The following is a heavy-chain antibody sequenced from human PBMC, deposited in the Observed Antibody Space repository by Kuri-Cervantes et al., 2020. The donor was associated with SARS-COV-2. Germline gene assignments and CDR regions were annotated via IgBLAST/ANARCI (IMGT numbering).Heavy chain of an antibody. CDR2: MNPDSGNS. CDR1: GYTFTTYD. J-gene: IGHJ3*02. Sequence: ASVKVSCKASGYTFTTYDINWVRQATGQGLEWMGWMNPDSGNSGYAQNFRGRVTMTRDTSISTAYMELSSLGSEDSAIYYCARDSGDWTPDAFDIWGKGTTVTVSS. V-gene: IGHV1-8*02. D-gene: IGHD5-12*01. CDR3: ARDSGDWTPDAFDI.